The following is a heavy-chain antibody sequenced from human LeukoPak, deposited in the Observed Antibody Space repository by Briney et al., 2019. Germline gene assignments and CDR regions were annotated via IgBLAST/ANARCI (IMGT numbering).Heavy chain of an antibody. Sequence: PSETLSLTCAVYGGSFSGYYWSWIRQPPGKGLEWIGEINHSGSTNYNPSLKSRVTISVDTSKNQFSLKLSSVTAADTAVYYCARGVFYYGSGSSDYWGQGTLVTVSS. CDR1: GGSFSGYY. V-gene: IGHV4-34*01. CDR3: ARGVFYYGSGSSDY. D-gene: IGHD3-10*01. CDR2: INHSGST. J-gene: IGHJ4*02.